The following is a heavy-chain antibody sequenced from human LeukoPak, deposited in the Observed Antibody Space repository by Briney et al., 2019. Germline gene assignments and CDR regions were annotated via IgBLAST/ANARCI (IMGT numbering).Heavy chain of an antibody. CDR3: ARPITEAAIDAFDI. J-gene: IGHJ3*02. V-gene: IGHV5-51*01. CDR2: IYPDDSDT. D-gene: IGHD2-2*01. CDR1: GYTFTRYW. Sequence: GESLKISCKGSGYTFTRYWIGWVRQMPGKGLEWMGIIYPDDSDTRYSPSFQGQVTISADKSIRTALLQWSSLKASDTAIYYCARPITEAAIDAFDIWGQGTMVTVSS.